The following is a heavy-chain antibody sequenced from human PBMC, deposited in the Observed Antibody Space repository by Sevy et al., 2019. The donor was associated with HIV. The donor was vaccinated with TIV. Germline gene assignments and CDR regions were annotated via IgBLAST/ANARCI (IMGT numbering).Heavy chain of an antibody. V-gene: IGHV1-18*04. CDR2: ISAYNGNT. CDR3: ARISYYYYYMDV. CDR1: GYTFTSYG. Sequence: ASVKVSCKASGYTFTSYGISWVRQAPGQGLEWMGWISAYNGNTNYAQKLQGRVTMTTDTSTSTAYMEVRSPRSDDTAVYYCARISYYYYYMDVWGKGTTVTVSS. J-gene: IGHJ6*03.